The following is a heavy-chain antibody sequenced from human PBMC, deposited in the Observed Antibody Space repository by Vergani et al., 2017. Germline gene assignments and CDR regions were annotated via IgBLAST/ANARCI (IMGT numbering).Heavy chain of an antibody. J-gene: IGHJ3*01. CDR1: GAAFNSYQ. D-gene: IGHD3-3*01. Sequence: QVQLHQWGAGLLKTSETLSLTCAVSGAAFNSYQWTWIRQSPGRGLEWIGEIDDKGESICNPTLKSRVTISVDNSKRHFSLHVTSVTAADSAMYYCVRRDFWVGPRTFDFWGAGTPVTVSS. V-gene: IGHV4-34*01. CDR3: VRRDFWVGPRTFDF. CDR2: IDDKGES.